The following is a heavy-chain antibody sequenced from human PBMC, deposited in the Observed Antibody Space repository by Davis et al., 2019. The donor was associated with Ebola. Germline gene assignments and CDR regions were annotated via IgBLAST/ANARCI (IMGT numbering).Heavy chain of an antibody. Sequence: ASVKVSCMSSGYTFTHYNIHWMRQAPSRGLEWLGRVILKSGATNYAQKFQGRVTMTRDTPISTVYMELSNLRYDDTDDYYCARGHNYAHEYWGQGTLVTVSS. V-gene: IGHV1-2*05. CDR1: GYTFTHYN. CDR3: ARGHNYAHEY. D-gene: IGHD4-11*01. CDR2: VILKSGAT. J-gene: IGHJ4*01.